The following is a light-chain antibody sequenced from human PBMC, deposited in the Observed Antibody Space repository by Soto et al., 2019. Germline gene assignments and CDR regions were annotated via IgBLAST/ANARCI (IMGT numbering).Light chain of an antibody. CDR3: QQYGSSPLT. CDR2: VAS. J-gene: IGKJ4*01. CDR1: QSVSSSY. Sequence: DIVLTQSPGTLSLSPGERATLSCRASQSVSSSYLAWYQQKPGQAPRLLIYVASSRPTGIPDRFSGSGSGTDFTLTISRLEPEDFAVYYCQQYGSSPLTFGGGTKVDIK. V-gene: IGKV3-20*01.